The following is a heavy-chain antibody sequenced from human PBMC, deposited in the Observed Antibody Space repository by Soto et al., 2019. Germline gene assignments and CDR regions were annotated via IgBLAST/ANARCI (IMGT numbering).Heavy chain of an antibody. CDR1: GGTFSSYA. J-gene: IGHJ5*02. CDR2: IIPIFGTA. D-gene: IGHD3-22*01. V-gene: IGHV1-69*13. Sequence: GTSVKVSCKASGGTFSSYAISWVRQAPGQGLEWMGGIIPIFGTANYAQKFQGRVTITADESTSTAYMELSSLRSEDTAVYYCARENQDYYDSSGYYYDWFDPWGQGTLVTVSS. CDR3: ARENQDYYDSSGYYYDWFDP.